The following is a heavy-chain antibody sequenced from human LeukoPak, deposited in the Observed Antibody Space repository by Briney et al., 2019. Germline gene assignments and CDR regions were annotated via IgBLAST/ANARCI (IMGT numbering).Heavy chain of an antibody. CDR1: GGSISSSNW. D-gene: IGHD3-22*01. Sequence: KPSETLSLTCAVSGGSISSSNWWSWVRQPPGKGLEWIGEIYHSGSTNYNPSLKSRVTISVDKSKNQFSLKLSSVTAADTAVYYCARHDRIRTYYYDSSGYLWGQGTLVTVSS. V-gene: IGHV4-4*02. CDR3: ARHDRIRTYYYDSSGYL. J-gene: IGHJ4*02. CDR2: IYHSGST.